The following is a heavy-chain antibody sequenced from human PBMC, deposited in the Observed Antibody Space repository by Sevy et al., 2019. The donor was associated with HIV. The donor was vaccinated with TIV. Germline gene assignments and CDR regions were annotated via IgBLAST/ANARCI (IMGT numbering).Heavy chain of an antibody. CDR1: GFTLSSYS. CDR2: ISSSSSPI. D-gene: IGHD3-22*01. Sequence: GGSLRLSCAASGFTLSSYSMNWVRQAPGKGLEWVSYISSSSSPIYYAYSVKGRFTISRDNAKNSLYLQMNSLRAEDTAVYYCARDDYYDSRGYYYGSAFDIWGQGTMVTVSS. CDR3: ARDDYYDSRGYYYGSAFDI. J-gene: IGHJ3*02. V-gene: IGHV3-48*01.